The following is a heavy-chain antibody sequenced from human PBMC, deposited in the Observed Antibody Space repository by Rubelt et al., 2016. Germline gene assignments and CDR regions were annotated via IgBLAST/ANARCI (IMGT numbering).Heavy chain of an antibody. Sequence: VQLVESGGGLVKPGGSLRLSCAASGFTFSTYSMHWVRQAPGKGLEWISGIDWRGIATYYADSVKGRLTISRDNSKNTLYLQMKSLRDESTDVYDCAEDGPMGRGVLVGGFGYWGQGTLVTVAS. CDR2: IDWRGIAT. CDR3: AEDGPMGRGVLVGGFGY. J-gene: IGHJ4*02. D-gene: IGHD3-10*01. V-gene: IGHV3-NL1*01. CDR1: GFTFSTYS.